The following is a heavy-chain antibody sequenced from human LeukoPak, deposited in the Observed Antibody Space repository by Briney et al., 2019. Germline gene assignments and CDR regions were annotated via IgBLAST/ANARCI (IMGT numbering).Heavy chain of an antibody. V-gene: IGHV3-7*03. J-gene: IGHJ4*02. CDR2: IKNDGAVK. D-gene: IGHD6-13*01. CDR3: AKRAAAFYFDY. CDR1: GFTFSYHW. Sequence: GGSLRLSCAASGFTFSYHWMTWVRQAPGKGLEWVANIKNDGAVKNYVDSVKGRFTISRDNSKNTLYLQMNSLRAEDTAVYYCAKRAAAFYFDYWGQGTLVTVSS.